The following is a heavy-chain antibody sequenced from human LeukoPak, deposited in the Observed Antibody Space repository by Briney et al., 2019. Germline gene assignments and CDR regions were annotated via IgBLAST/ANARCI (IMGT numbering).Heavy chain of an antibody. CDR3: ARVRIAAAGTGYYYMDV. CDR2: ISSSSSYI. D-gene: IGHD6-13*01. J-gene: IGHJ6*03. CDR1: GFTFSSYS. Sequence: GGSLRLSCAASGFTFSSYSMNWVRQAPGKGLEWVSSISSSSSYIYYADSVKGRLTISRDNAKNSLYLQMNSLRAEDTAVYYCARVRIAAAGTGYYYMDVWGKGTTVTVSS. V-gene: IGHV3-21*01.